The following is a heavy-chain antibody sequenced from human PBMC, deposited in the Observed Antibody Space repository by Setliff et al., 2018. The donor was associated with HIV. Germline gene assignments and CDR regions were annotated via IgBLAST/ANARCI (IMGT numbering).Heavy chain of an antibody. CDR1: GFTFEDYG. Sequence: GGSLRLSCAASGFTFEDYGMSWVRQVPGKGLEWVSGISWSGGGTGYAASVKGRFTISRDDAKNSLYLQMSSLRVEATALYFCARSFPYYYESGGVYAMDVWGRGTTVTVSS. CDR2: ISWSGGGT. D-gene: IGHD3-22*01. V-gene: IGHV3-20*04. J-gene: IGHJ6*02. CDR3: ARSFPYYYESGGVYAMDV.